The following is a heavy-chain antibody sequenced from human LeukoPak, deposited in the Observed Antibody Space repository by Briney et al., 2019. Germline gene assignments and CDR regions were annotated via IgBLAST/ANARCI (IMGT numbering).Heavy chain of an antibody. CDR1: GGSFSNYF. Sequence: SDTLSLTCGVYGGSFSNYFWTWIRQSPAKGLEWVGEINESGDTDYNPSLKRRANISIDTSRSQFSLTLSSVTAADTAVYYCARVVGIAVVPGATEDNYFDPWGQGTQVTVSS. J-gene: IGHJ5*02. V-gene: IGHV4-34*01. CDR3: ARVVGIAVVPGATEDNYFDP. D-gene: IGHD2-2*01. CDR2: INESGDT.